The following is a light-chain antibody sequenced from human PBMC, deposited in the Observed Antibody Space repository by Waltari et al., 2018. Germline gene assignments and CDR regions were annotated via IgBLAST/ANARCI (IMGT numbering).Light chain of an antibody. Sequence: EIVLTQSPGTLSLSPGERVTLSCRARQRLSRDFFAWGQQRPGQSPRLLVYDASSRATGVPDRFSCSGSGTDFTLTISRLEPEDSAIYYCQQYLTSPWTFGQGTKVHI. CDR3: QQYLTSPWT. CDR1: QRLSRDF. V-gene: IGKV3-20*01. J-gene: IGKJ1*01. CDR2: DAS.